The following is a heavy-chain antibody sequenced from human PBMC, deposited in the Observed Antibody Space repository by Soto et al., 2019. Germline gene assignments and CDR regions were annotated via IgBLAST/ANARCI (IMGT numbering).Heavy chain of an antibody. V-gene: IGHV3-30-3*01. Sequence: GGSLRLSCVASGFTFSNYAMHWVRQAPGKGLEWVSVISDDGNNKYYADSVKGRFTISRDKSKNTLYLQMNSLRAEDTAVYYCARESEDLTSNFDYWGQGTLVTVSS. J-gene: IGHJ4*02. CDR3: ARESEDLTSNFDY. CDR1: GFTFSNYA. CDR2: ISDDGNNK.